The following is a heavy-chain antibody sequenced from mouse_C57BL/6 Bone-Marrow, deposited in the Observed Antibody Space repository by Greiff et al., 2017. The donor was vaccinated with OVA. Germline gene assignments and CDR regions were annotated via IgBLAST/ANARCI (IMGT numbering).Heavy chain of an antibody. V-gene: IGHV1-55*01. Sequence: QVQLQQPGAELVKPGASVKMSCKASGYTFTSYWITWVKQRPGQGLEWIGDIYPGSGSTNYNEKFKSKATLTVDTSSSTAYMQLSSLTSEDSAVYYCARESRLPGRFAYWGQGTLVTVSA. J-gene: IGHJ3*01. CDR3: ARESRLPGRFAY. CDR2: IYPGSGST. D-gene: IGHD4-1*01. CDR1: GYTFTSYW.